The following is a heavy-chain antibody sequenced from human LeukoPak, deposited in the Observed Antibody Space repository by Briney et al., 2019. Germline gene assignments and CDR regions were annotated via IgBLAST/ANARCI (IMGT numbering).Heavy chain of an antibody. CDR3: ARVWSIERGYSGYDRGFL. CDR1: GFIFSNYW. D-gene: IGHD5-12*01. V-gene: IGHV3-7*02. J-gene: IGHJ4*02. Sequence: GGSLRLSCSASGFIFSNYWMTWVRQAPGKGLGWVANIKQDGSEKYYVDSVKGRFTISRDNAKNSLYLQMNSLRAEDTAVYYCARVWSIERGYSGYDRGFLWGQGTLVTVSS. CDR2: IKQDGSEK.